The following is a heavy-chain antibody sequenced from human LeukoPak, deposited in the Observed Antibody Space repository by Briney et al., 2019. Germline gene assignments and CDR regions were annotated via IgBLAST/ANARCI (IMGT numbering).Heavy chain of an antibody. J-gene: IGHJ6*02. Sequence: GGSLRLSCAASGFTFSSYWMSWVRQAPGKGLEWVANIKQDGSEKYYVDSVKGRFTISRDNAKNSLYLQMNSLRAEDMAVYYCARDAESYYYDSSGYGYFYYGMDVWGQGTTVTVSS. CDR3: ARDAESYYYDSSGYGYFYYGMDV. D-gene: IGHD3-22*01. V-gene: IGHV3-7*01. CDR2: IKQDGSEK. CDR1: GFTFSSYW.